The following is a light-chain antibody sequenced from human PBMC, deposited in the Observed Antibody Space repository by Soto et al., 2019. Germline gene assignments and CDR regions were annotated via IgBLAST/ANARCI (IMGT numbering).Light chain of an antibody. J-gene: IGKJ4*01. Sequence: DIQMTQSPSTLSASVGDSVSITCRASQSIHIWLAWYQQKPGKAPKLLIYKASNLQNGVPSRFSGSGSGTEFTLTISSLRPDDFANYYCHQYSTSPLTFGGGTKVEIK. CDR2: KAS. V-gene: IGKV1-5*03. CDR1: QSIHIW. CDR3: HQYSTSPLT.